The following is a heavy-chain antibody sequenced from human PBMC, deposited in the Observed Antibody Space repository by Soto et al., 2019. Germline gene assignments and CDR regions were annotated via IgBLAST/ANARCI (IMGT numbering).Heavy chain of an antibody. Sequence: GGSLRLSCAASGFTFSGYSMNWVRQAPGKGLEWVSYISSSSSTIYYADSVTGRFTISRDNAQNSLYLQMNSLRDEDTAVYYCASRLNYFDSSGHGNYWGQGTLVTVSS. J-gene: IGHJ4*02. CDR2: ISSSSSTI. V-gene: IGHV3-48*02. D-gene: IGHD3-22*01. CDR3: ASRLNYFDSSGHGNY. CDR1: GFTFSGYS.